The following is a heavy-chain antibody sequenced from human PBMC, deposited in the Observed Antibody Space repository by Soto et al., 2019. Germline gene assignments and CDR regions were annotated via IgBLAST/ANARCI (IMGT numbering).Heavy chain of an antibody. J-gene: IGHJ4*02. V-gene: IGHV4-30-4*01. CDR1: GDSVSGGDSY. D-gene: IGHD3-22*01. CDR2: TSLSGST. Sequence: QVQLQESGPGLVKPSQTLSLTCTVSGDSVSGGDSYWSWIRQPPGKALEWIGYTSLSGSTSYTPSLKSRVTISVDMSKSQFYLRLTSVTAADTAIYYCVRGGNPYHYATSGPGTFDKWGQGTLVSVSS. CDR3: VRGGNPYHYATSGPGTFDK.